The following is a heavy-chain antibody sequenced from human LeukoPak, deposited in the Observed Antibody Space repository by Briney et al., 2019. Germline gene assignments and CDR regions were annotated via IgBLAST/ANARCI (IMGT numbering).Heavy chain of an antibody. CDR2: IYYSGST. Sequence: PSETLSLTCTVSGGSISSYYWSWIRQPPGKGLEWIGYIYYSGSTNYNPSLKSRVTISVDTSKNQFSLKLSSVTAADTAVYYCARSYYYGSGSYYNVRWGQGTLVTVSS. J-gene: IGHJ4*02. CDR1: GGSISSYY. CDR3: ARSYYYGSGSYYNVR. D-gene: IGHD3-10*01. V-gene: IGHV4-59*08.